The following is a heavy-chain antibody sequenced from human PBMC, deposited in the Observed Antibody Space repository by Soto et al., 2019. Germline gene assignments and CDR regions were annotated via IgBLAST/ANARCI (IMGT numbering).Heavy chain of an antibody. CDR1: GFTFSDDY. D-gene: IGHD3-22*01. CDR2: ITTSSNI. V-gene: IGHV3-11*04. CDR3: ARGDYHDTSGPFSDAFDV. Sequence: GGSLRLSCAASGFTFSDDYMSWIRQAPGKGLEWVSYITTSSNIYSADSVKGRFTISRHNTKNSLYLQMHSLRAEDTAVYYCARGDYHDTSGPFSDAFDVWGQGTMVTVSS. J-gene: IGHJ3*01.